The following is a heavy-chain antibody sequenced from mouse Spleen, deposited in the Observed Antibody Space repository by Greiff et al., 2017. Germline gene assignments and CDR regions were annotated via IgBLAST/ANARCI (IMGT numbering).Heavy chain of an antibody. J-gene: IGHJ3*01. CDR3: ARHLDDYPWFAY. V-gene: IGHV5-9-3*01. D-gene: IGHD2-4*01. CDR2: ISSGGGNT. Sequence: EVQLVESGGGLVQPGGSRKLSCAASGFTFSSFGMHWVRQAPEKGLEWVATISSGGGNTYYPDSVKGRFTISRDNARNTLYLQMSSLRSEDTAMYYCARHLDDYPWFAYWGQGTLVTVSA. CDR1: GFTFSSFG.